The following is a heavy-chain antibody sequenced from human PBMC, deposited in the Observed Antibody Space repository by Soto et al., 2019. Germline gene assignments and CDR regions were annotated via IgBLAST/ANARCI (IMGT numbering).Heavy chain of an antibody. CDR1: GFTFSSYN. D-gene: IGHD2-2*01. J-gene: IGHJ4*02. CDR2: ISSSSTYI. CDR3: ARRFCGTTSCDPIDY. V-gene: IGHV3-21*01. Sequence: EVQLVESGGGLVKPGGSLRLSCAASGFTFSSYNMNWVRQAPGKGLEWVSFISSSSTYIFYADSVKGRFTISRDNAKNSLYLQMNSLTVEDTAVYYCARRFCGTTSCDPIDYWGQGTLVTVSS.